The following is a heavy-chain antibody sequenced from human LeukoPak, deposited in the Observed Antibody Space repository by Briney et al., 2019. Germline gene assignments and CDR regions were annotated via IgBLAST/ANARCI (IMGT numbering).Heavy chain of an antibody. D-gene: IGHD5-12*01. J-gene: IGHJ4*02. CDR1: GFSFRSYG. V-gene: IGHV3-21*01. Sequence: GGSLRLSCEGSGFSFRSYGLNWVRQAPGKGLEWVSSISASSINIYYADSVTGRFTISRDNAKNSLYLQMNSLRAEDTAVYYCARVGGEALVAPLREFDYWGQGTLVTVSS. CDR2: ISASSINI. CDR3: ARVGGEALVAPLREFDY.